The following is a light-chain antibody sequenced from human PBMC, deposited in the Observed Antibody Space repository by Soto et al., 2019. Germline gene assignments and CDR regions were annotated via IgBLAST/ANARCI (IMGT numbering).Light chain of an antibody. CDR2: DTS. Sequence: EVVMRQSPATLSVSPGDRATLSCRASQGIGDTLAWYQHKPCQTPRLLIYDTSTRATGVPARFSGSRSGTEFTLTINSLQSQDFAVYYGQQYTNWPTITCGQGTRLEIK. CDR1: QGIGDT. V-gene: IGKV3-15*01. CDR3: QQYTNWPTIT. J-gene: IGKJ5*01.